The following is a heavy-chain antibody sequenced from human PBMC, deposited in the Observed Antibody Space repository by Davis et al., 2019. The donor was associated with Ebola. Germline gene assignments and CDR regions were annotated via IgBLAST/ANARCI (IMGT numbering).Heavy chain of an antibody. J-gene: IGHJ6*02. Sequence: MPGGSLRLSCAASGFTFSGSAMHWVRQPPGKGLEWIGEINHSGSTNYNPSLKSRVTISVDTSKNQFSLKLSSVTAADTAVYYCARWGMDVWGQGTTVTVSS. CDR1: GFTFSGSA. CDR2: INHSGST. V-gene: IGHV4-34*01. CDR3: ARWGMDV.